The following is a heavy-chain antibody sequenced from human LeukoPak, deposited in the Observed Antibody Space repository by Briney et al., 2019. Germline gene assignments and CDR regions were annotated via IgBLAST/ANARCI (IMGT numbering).Heavy chain of an antibody. J-gene: IGHJ2*01. V-gene: IGHV4-61*08. CDR3: ARGAPRQQLVGDWYFDL. Sequence: SETLSLTCAVSGGSISSGGYSWSWIRQPPGKGLEWIGYIYYSGSTNYNPSLKSRVTMSVDTSKNQFSLKLSSVTAADTAVYYCARGAPRQQLVGDWYFDLWGRGTLVTVSS. CDR2: IYYSGST. CDR1: GGSISSGGYS. D-gene: IGHD6-13*01.